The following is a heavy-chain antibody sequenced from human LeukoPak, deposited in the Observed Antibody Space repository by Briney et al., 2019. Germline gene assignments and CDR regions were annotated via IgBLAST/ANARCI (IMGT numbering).Heavy chain of an antibody. CDR3: AHRVAVAATGGNYFDY. D-gene: IGHD6-19*01. CDR2: IYYSGST. CDR1: GGSISSYY. V-gene: IGHV4-59*08. Sequence: SETLSLTCTVSGGSISSYYWSWIRQPPGKGLEWIGYIYYSGSTNYNPSLKSRVTISVDTSKNQFSLKLSSVTAADTAVYYCAHRVAVAATGGNYFDYWGQGTLVTVSS. J-gene: IGHJ4*02.